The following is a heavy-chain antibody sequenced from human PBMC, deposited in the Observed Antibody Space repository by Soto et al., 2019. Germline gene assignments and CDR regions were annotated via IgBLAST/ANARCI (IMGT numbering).Heavy chain of an antibody. V-gene: IGHV4-59*01. CDR1: GESIYSYY. J-gene: IGHJ4*02. CDR2: IYYSGTT. D-gene: IGHD3-16*01. CDR3: AGGDRGNVFSVLDS. Sequence: PSETLSLTCTVCGESIYSYYWSGFRQTPGKGLEWIGYIYYSGTTNYNPSLKSRVTISVDTSKNQFSLNLSSVTAADTAVYYCAGGDRGNVFSVLDSWGQGTLVPVSS.